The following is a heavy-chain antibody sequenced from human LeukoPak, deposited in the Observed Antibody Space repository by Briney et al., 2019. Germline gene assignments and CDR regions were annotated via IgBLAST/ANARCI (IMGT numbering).Heavy chain of an antibody. D-gene: IGHD7-27*01. V-gene: IGHV4-59*01. CDR2: IYYSGST. CDR3: ARESSWGNFDY. CDR1: GGSISSYY. J-gene: IGHJ4*02. Sequence: SETLSLTCTVSGGSISSYYWSWIRQPPGKGLKWIGYIYYSGSTNYNPSLKSRVTISVDTSKNQFSLKLSYVTAADTAVYFCARESSWGNFDYWGQGTLVTVSS.